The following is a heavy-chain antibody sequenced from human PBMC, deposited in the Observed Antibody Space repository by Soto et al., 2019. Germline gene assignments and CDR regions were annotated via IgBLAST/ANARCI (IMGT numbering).Heavy chain of an antibody. D-gene: IGHD6-6*01. CDR2: INPSGGST. J-gene: IGHJ3*02. CDR3: ARARSSSHQLVPSDAFDI. CDR1: GYTFTSYY. Sequence: GASVKVSCKASGYTFTSYYMHWVRQAPGQGLEWMGIINPSGGSTSYAQKFQGRVTMTRDTSTSTVYMELSSLRSEDTAVYYCARARSSSHQLVPSDAFDIWGQGKIVTVSS. V-gene: IGHV1-46*01.